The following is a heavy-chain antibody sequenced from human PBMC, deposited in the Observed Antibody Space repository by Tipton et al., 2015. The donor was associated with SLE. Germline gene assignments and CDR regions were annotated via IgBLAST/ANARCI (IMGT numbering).Heavy chain of an antibody. CDR3: ARAQHYYDTSGYYYSGFDY. V-gene: IGHV4-59*01. Sequence: TLSLTCIVSGDSITDIYWVWIRQPPGRGLEWMGYIYKTGITSYDPSLKSRVSISVDTSKNQISLKLNSVTTADTAVYYCARAQHYYDTSGYYYSGFDYWGQGTLVTVSS. CDR2: IYKTGIT. CDR1: GDSITDIY. D-gene: IGHD3-22*01. J-gene: IGHJ4*02.